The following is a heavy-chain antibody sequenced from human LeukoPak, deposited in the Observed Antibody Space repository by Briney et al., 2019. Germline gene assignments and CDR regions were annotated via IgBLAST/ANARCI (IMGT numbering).Heavy chain of an antibody. D-gene: IGHD3-22*01. Sequence: PGGSLRLSCAASGFTFSSYGMSWVRQAPGKGLEWVSAISGSGGSTYYADSVKGRFTISRDNSKNTLYLQMNSLRAEDTAVYYCAKAKSSNGNYYLRDAFDMWGQGTVVTVSS. CDR1: GFTFSSYG. CDR3: AKAKSSNGNYYLRDAFDM. CDR2: ISGSGGST. J-gene: IGHJ3*02. V-gene: IGHV3-23*01.